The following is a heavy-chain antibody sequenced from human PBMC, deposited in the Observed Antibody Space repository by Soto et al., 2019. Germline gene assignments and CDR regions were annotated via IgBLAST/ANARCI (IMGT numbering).Heavy chain of an antibody. CDR2: IKQDGSEK. CDR3: AIDVYCSSTSCYDYYYYYYIEV. Sequence: GGSLRLSCAASGFTFSSYWMSWVRQAPGKGLEWVANIKQDGSEKYYVDSVKGRFTISRDNAKNSLYLQMNSLRAEDTAVYYCAIDVYCSSTSCYDYYYYYYIEVWGKGTTVTVSS. CDR1: GFTFSSYW. D-gene: IGHD2-2*01. V-gene: IGHV3-7*01. J-gene: IGHJ6*03.